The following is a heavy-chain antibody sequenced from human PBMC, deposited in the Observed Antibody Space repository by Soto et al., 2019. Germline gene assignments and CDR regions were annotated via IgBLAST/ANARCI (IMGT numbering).Heavy chain of an antibody. CDR3: ARDLGYCNSSGCFRNWVDP. CDR1: GYSFRTHG. Sequence: QVQLVQSGAEVKTPGASVKVSCRASGYSFRTHGISWVRQAPGQGLEWMGWISTYDDKTNFPQKFQGRITMTTDTSTSTAYMELRSLRSDDTAVYFCARDLGYCNSSGCFRNWVDPWGQGTLVTVSP. D-gene: IGHD2-15*01. CDR2: ISTYDDKT. J-gene: IGHJ5*02. V-gene: IGHV1-18*01.